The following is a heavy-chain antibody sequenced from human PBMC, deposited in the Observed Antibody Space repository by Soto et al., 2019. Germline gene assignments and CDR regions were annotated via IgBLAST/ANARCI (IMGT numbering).Heavy chain of an antibody. Sequence: QLQLQESGPGLVKPSETLSLTCTVSGGSISSSSYYWGWIRQPPGKGLEWIGSIYYSGSTYYNPSLKSRVPIPVNTSKNQFSLKLSFVTAADAAVYYCASDFPYNWNSWGQGTLVTVSS. D-gene: IGHD1-20*01. J-gene: IGHJ4*02. CDR3: ASDFPYNWNS. V-gene: IGHV4-39*01. CDR1: GGSISSSSYY. CDR2: IYYSGST.